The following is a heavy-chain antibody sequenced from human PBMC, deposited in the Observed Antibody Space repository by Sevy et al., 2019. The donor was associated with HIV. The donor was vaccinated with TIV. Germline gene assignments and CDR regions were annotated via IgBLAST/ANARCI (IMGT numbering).Heavy chain of an antibody. CDR2: ITGSGDKI. J-gene: IGHJ4*02. CDR3: AEGPDDYASRGTPRDY. CDR1: GFTFRSYT. D-gene: IGHD3-22*01. Sequence: GGSLRLSCVVSGFTFRSYTMTWVRKAPGKGLEWVSTITGSGDKIYYGHSVKGRFTISRANSRNTLYLQMSSLRAADTAVDYSAEGPDDYASRGTPRDYWGQGTLVTVSS. V-gene: IGHV3-23*01.